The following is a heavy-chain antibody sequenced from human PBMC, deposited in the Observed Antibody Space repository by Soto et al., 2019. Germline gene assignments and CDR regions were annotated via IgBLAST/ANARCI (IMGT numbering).Heavy chain of an antibody. Sequence: QVQLVESGGGLAKPGGSLRLSCAASGFTFSDYDMSWIRQAPGKGLEWVSYTSSSGTTIYCADSVKGRFTLSRDNAKNSLYLQLDSLRVEDTAVYYCARDPQCIAVDLSYYSGMDVWGQGTTVTVSS. D-gene: IGHD6-19*01. V-gene: IGHV3-11*01. CDR3: ARDPQCIAVDLSYYSGMDV. CDR1: GFTFSDYD. CDR2: TSSSGTTI. J-gene: IGHJ6*02.